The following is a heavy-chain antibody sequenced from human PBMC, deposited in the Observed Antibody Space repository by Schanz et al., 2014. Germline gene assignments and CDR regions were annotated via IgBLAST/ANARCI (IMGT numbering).Heavy chain of an antibody. CDR2: VSPYSGDT. CDR3: ARENTAVAGMPRVMDV. V-gene: IGHV1-2*06. Sequence: QVQLVQSGREVKKPGASVKVSCKASGYRFIGYYVHWVRQAPGQGLEWMGRVSPYSGDTNYAQMFQGRVTMTTYTSISTASMELSRLTSDASAVFFCARENTAVAGMPRVMDVWGQGTTVTVSS. D-gene: IGHD6-19*01. J-gene: IGHJ6*02. CDR1: GYRFIGYY.